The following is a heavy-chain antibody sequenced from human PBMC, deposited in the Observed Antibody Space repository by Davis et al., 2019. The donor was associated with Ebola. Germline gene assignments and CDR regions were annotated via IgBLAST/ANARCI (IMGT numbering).Heavy chain of an antibody. J-gene: IGHJ4*02. Sequence: GESLKISCKASGYTFTTYWIGWVRQVPGKGLEWMGIIFPGDSDTRYSPSFQGQVTISADKSISTASLQWSTLKASDTAMYYCARRDASGYFYSDYWGQGTLVTVSS. CDR1: GYTFTTYW. CDR2: IFPGDSDT. CDR3: ARRDASGYFYSDY. V-gene: IGHV5-51*01. D-gene: IGHD3-22*01.